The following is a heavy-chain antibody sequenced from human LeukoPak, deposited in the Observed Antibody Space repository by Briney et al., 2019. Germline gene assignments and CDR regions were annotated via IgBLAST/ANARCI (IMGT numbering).Heavy chain of an antibody. D-gene: IGHD1-14*01. Sequence: GGSLRLSCAASGFTFSTYWMHWVRQVPGKELVWVELINRGGSSITYADSVKGRFTIYRDNAKNTLYLQMDSLRAEDTGVYYCARSNQADDYWGQGTLVTVSS. CDR3: ARSNQADDY. J-gene: IGHJ4*02. V-gene: IGHV3-74*01. CDR2: INRGGSSI. CDR1: GFTFSTYW.